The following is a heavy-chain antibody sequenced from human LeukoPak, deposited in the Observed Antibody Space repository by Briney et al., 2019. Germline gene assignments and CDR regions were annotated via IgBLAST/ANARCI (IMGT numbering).Heavy chain of an antibody. CDR1: GYTFTSYG. CDR2: ISAYNGNT. J-gene: IGHJ4*02. CDR3: ARQQTGYYNGPALRFDY. D-gene: IGHD3-9*01. V-gene: IGHV1-18*01. Sequence: SVKVSCKASGYTFTSYGISWVRQAPGQGLEWMGWISAYNGNTNYAQKLQGRVTMTTDTSTSTACMELRSLRSDDTAVYYCARQQTGYYNGPALRFDYWGQGTLVTVSS.